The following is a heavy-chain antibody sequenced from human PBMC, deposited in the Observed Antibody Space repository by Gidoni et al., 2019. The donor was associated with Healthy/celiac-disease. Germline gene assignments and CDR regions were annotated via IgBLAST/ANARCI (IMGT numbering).Heavy chain of an antibody. Sequence: QVQLVQSGAEVKKPGASVKVSCKASGYTFTSYDSNWVRQATGQELEWMGWMNPNSGNTGYAQKFQGRVTMTRNTSISTAYMGLSSLRSEDTAVYYCASFIAVAGTGGYWGQGTLVTVSS. CDR1: GYTFTSYD. D-gene: IGHD6-19*01. V-gene: IGHV1-8*01. CDR2: MNPNSGNT. CDR3: ASFIAVAGTGGY. J-gene: IGHJ4*02.